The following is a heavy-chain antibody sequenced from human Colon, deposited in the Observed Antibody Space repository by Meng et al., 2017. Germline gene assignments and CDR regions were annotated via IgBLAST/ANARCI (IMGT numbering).Heavy chain of an antibody. CDR1: GFTFGDDA. CDR2: IRSKTYGGTT. Sequence: RLSCITSGFTFGDDAMSWFRQAPGKGLEWVGLIRSKTYGGTTEYAASVKGRFIISRDDSKSIAYLQMNSLETEDSAVYYCTRDRLTGSYYADYWGQGTLVTVSS. CDR3: TRDRLTGSYYADY. D-gene: IGHD1-26*01. J-gene: IGHJ4*02. V-gene: IGHV3-49*03.